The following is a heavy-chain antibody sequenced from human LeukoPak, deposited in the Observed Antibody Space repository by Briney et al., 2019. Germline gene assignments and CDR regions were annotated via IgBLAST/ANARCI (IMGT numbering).Heavy chain of an antibody. D-gene: IGHD2-2*02. CDR3: ARDRIGYCSSTSCYKGEDYFDY. V-gene: IGHV4-59*12. Sequence: PSETLSLTCTVSGGSISSYYWSWIRQPPGKGLEWIGYIYYSGSTNYNPSLKSRVTISVDTSKNQFSLKLSSVTAADTAVYYCARDRIGYCSSTSCYKGEDYFDYWGQGTLVTVSS. J-gene: IGHJ4*02. CDR1: GGSISSYY. CDR2: IYYSGST.